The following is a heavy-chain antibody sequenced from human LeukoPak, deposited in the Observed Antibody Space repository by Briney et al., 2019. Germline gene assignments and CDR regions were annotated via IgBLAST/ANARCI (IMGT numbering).Heavy chain of an antibody. CDR1: GDSISSYY. D-gene: IGHD3-9*01. CDR2: IYTSGSA. J-gene: IGHJ4*02. Sequence: PSETLSLTCTVSGDSISSYYWSWIRQSAGKGLEWIGRIYTSGSANYNPSLKSRVTISVDTSKNQFSLKLSSVTAADTAVYYCARHEVRYFDWFTQRAKASRGPMRDWGQGTLVTASS. CDR3: ARHEVRYFDWFTQRAKASRGPMRD. V-gene: IGHV4-4*07.